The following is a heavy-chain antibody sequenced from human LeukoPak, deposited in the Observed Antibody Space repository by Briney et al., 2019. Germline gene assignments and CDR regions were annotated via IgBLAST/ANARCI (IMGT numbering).Heavy chain of an antibody. V-gene: IGHV4-39*07. CDR1: GGSISSSIYY. CDR3: ARDQSGCSSTSCSSYWYFDL. Sequence: PSETLSLTCIVSGGSISSSIYYWAWVRQPPGKGLEWIGTVFYNGATQYSPSLRSRVTISVDTSKNQFSLKLSSVTAADTAVYYCARDQSGCSSTSCSSYWYFDLWGRGTLVTVSS. CDR2: VFYNGAT. D-gene: IGHD2-2*01. J-gene: IGHJ2*01.